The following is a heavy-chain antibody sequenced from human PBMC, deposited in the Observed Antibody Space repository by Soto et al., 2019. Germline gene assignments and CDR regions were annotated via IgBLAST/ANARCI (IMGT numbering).Heavy chain of an antibody. D-gene: IGHD3-16*02. CDR3: ARGDYDYVWGSYRPPSFDY. J-gene: IGHJ4*02. CDR2: ISYSGST. CDR1: GGSISSDDYY. V-gene: IGHV4-30-4*01. Sequence: QVQLQESGPGLVKPSQTLSLTCTVSGGSISSDDYYWSWIRQPPGKGLEWIGYISYSGSTYYNSSLKSRITISVDTSKHQFSLRLSSVTAADTAVYYCARGDYDYVWGSYRPPSFDYWGQGTLVTVSS.